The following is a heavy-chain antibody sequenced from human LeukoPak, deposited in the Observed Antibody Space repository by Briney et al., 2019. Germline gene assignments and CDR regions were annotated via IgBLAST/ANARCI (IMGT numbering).Heavy chain of an antibody. Sequence: GGSLRLSCAASGFTFSSYGMHWVRQAPGKGLEWVAVIWYDGSNKYYADSVKGRFTISRDNSKNTLYLQMDSLRAEDTAVYYCAKDYSNYGYFDYWGQGTLVTVSS. CDR3: AKDYSNYGYFDY. J-gene: IGHJ4*02. V-gene: IGHV3-33*06. D-gene: IGHD4-11*01. CDR1: GFTFSSYG. CDR2: IWYDGSNK.